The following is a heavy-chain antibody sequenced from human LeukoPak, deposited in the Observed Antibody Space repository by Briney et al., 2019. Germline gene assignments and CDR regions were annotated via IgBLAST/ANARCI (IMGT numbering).Heavy chain of an antibody. Sequence: GGSLRLSCAASGFTLSTYSMNWVRQAPGKGLEWVSYISTGSRTMYYADSVKGRFTISRDNAKNSLYLQMSSLRDEDTAMYYCAREDGGLDCWGQGTLVTVSS. CDR3: AREDGGLDC. V-gene: IGHV3-48*02. J-gene: IGHJ4*02. CDR2: ISTGSRTM. D-gene: IGHD3-10*01. CDR1: GFTLSTYS.